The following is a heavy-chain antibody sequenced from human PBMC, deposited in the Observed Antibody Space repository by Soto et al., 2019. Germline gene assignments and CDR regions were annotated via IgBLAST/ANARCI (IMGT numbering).Heavy chain of an antibody. CDR2: IWSDGSRT. V-gene: IGHV3-33*01. D-gene: IGHD3-16*01. J-gene: IGHJ6*02. Sequence: QVHLVESGGGVVQPGTSLRLSCAASRLTFSIYDMHWDRQAPGKGLEWVALIWSDGSRTFYADSVKGRFTISRDNSKNTLYLQMNSLRAEDTAVYYCAGEPKGGAYDMDVWGQGTTVTVSS. CDR1: RLTFSIYD. CDR3: AGEPKGGAYDMDV.